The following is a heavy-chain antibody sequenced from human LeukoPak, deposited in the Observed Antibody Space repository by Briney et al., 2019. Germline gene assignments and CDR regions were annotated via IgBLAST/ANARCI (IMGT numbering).Heavy chain of an antibody. CDR3: AAGTAADY. CDR2: IDISGGST. CDR1: GFTSNSHA. Sequence: GGSLRLSCAVSGFTSNSHAMCWVRQAPGKGLEWVSSIDISGGSTYYADSVKGRFTISRDNSKNTLYLQMNRLRVEDTAVYYCAAGTAADYWGQGTLVTVSS. D-gene: IGHD6-13*01. V-gene: IGHV3-23*01. J-gene: IGHJ4*02.